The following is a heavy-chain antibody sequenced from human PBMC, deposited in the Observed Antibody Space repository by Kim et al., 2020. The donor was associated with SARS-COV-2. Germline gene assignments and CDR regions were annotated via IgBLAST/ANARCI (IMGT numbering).Heavy chain of an antibody. Sequence: ASVKVSCKASGYTFPSYGISWVRQAPGQGLEWMGWISAYYGNTNYAQKLQGRVTITTDTSTSTAYIELRSLRSDDTAVYYCARGVWVHAGSPVDYWGQGTLVTLSS. CDR3: ARGVWVHAGSPVDY. CDR2: ISAYYGNT. D-gene: IGHD3-16*01. J-gene: IGHJ4*02. CDR1: GYTFPSYG. V-gene: IGHV1-18*01.